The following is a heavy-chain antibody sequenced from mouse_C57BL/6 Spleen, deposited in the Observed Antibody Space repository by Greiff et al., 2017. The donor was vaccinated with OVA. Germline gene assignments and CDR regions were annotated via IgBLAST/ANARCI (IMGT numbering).Heavy chain of an antibody. CDR1: GFTFSSYA. CDR3: ARERSGTLFFDY. J-gene: IGHJ2*01. D-gene: IGHD4-1*01. V-gene: IGHV5-4*01. CDR2: ISDGGSYT. Sequence: EVKLVESGGGLVKPGGSLKLSCAASGFTFSSYAMSWVRQTPEKRLEWVATISDGGSYTYYPDNVKGRFTISRDNATNNLYLQMSHLKSEDTAMYYCARERSGTLFFDYWGQGTTLSVSS.